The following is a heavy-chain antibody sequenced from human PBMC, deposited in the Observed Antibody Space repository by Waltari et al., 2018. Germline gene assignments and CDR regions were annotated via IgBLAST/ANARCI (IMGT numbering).Heavy chain of an antibody. J-gene: IGHJ5*02. V-gene: IGHV4-34*01. CDR1: GGSFSGYY. D-gene: IGHD3-10*01. CDR3: ARGPASFGYNWFDP. Sequence: QVQLQQWGAGLLKPSETLSLTCAVYGGSFSGYYWSWIRQPPGKGMGWIGEINHSGSTNYNPSLKSRVTISVDTSKNQFSLKLSSVTAADTAVYYCARGPASFGYNWFDPWGQGTLVTVSS. CDR2: INHSGST.